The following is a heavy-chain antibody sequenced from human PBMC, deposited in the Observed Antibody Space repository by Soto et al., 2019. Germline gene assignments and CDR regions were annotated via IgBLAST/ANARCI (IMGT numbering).Heavy chain of an antibody. J-gene: IGHJ5*02. Sequence: PSETLSLTCTVSGGSISSYYWSWIRQPPGKGLEWIGYIYYSGSTNYNPSLKSRVTISVDTSKNQFSLKLSSVTAADTAVYYCARQVSSGWSLPPNWFDPWGQGTLVTVSS. CDR1: GGSISSYY. D-gene: IGHD6-19*01. V-gene: IGHV4-59*01. CDR2: IYYSGST. CDR3: ARQVSSGWSLPPNWFDP.